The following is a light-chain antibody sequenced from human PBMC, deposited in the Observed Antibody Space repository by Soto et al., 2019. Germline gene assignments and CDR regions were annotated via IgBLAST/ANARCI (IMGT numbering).Light chain of an antibody. CDR2: DAS. Sequence: EIVFTQYRGTLSLSPGERATLSCRASQSVSSYLAWYQQKPGQAPRLLIYDASNRATGIPARFTGSGSGTEFTLTISSLQSEDFAVYYCQQYHIWPPWTSGQGTKVDIK. CDR3: QQYHIWPPWT. J-gene: IGKJ1*01. V-gene: IGKV3D-15*01. CDR1: QSVSSY.